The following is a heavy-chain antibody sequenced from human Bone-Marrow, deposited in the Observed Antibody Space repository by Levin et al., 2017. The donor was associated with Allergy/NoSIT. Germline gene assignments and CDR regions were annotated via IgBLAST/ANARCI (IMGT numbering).Heavy chain of an antibody. CDR1: GFTFSSYS. CDR3: ARDTSGYSYGYWWPDY. Sequence: GALKISCAASGFTFSSYSMNWVRQAPGKGLEWVSSISSSSSYIYYADSVKGRFTISRDNAKNSLYLQMNSLRAEDTAVYYCARDTSGYSYGYWWPDYWGQGTLVTVSS. CDR2: ISSSSSYI. J-gene: IGHJ4*02. D-gene: IGHD5-18*01. V-gene: IGHV3-21*01.